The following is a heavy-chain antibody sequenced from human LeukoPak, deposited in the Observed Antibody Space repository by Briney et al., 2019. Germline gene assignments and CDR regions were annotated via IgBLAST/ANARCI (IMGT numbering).Heavy chain of an antibody. D-gene: IGHD3-10*01. CDR3: ARERGMVRGWGDYNDDAFDI. CDR2: IYTSGST. CDR1: GVSISSGSCY. Sequence: SETLSVTCTVSGVSISSGSCYWSWIRQPAGKGLEWIGRIYTSGSTNYNPSLKSRVTISVDTSKNQFSLKLSSVTAADTAVYYCARERGMVRGWGDYNDDAFDIWGQGTMVTVSS. V-gene: IGHV4-61*02. J-gene: IGHJ3*02.